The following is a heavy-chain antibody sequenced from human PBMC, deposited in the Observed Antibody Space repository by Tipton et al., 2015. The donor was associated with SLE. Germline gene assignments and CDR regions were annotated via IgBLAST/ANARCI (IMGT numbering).Heavy chain of an antibody. Sequence: SLRLSCAASGFTFSSYTMNWVRQAPGKGLDWVSSISSSSNYIYCADSVKGRFTISRDNAKNSLYLQMNNLRAEDTAVYYCARGPLSQGEGYSKHWGRGPLSPSPQ. V-gene: IGHV3-21*01. CDR3: ARGPLSQGEGYSKH. CDR1: GFTFSSYT. CDR2: ISSSSNYI. J-gene: IGHJ1*01.